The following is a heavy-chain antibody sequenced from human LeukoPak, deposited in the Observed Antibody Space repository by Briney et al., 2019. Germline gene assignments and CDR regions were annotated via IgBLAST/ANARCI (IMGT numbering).Heavy chain of an antibody. J-gene: IGHJ4*02. Sequence: GGSLRLSCAASGFTFSSYSMNWVRQAPGKGLEWVSSISSSSGYIYYADSVKGRFTISRDNAKNSLYLQMNSLRAEDTAVYYCARDSRYYYDSSGYYPFDYWGQGTLVTVSS. V-gene: IGHV3-21*01. CDR2: ISSSSGYI. CDR1: GFTFSSYS. D-gene: IGHD3-22*01. CDR3: ARDSRYYYDSSGYYPFDY.